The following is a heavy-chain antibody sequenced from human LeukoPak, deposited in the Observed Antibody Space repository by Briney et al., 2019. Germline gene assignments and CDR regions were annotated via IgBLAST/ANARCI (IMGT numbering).Heavy chain of an antibody. Sequence: SETLSLTCTVSGGSISSSSYYWGWIRQPPGKGLQWIGSIYYSGSTYYNPSLKSRVTISVDTSKNQFSLKLRSVMAADTAVYYCAREGYSSSWPPFDYWGQGTLVTVSS. V-gene: IGHV4-39*07. CDR1: GGSISSSSYY. CDR2: IYYSGST. J-gene: IGHJ4*02. CDR3: AREGYSSSWPPFDY. D-gene: IGHD6-13*01.